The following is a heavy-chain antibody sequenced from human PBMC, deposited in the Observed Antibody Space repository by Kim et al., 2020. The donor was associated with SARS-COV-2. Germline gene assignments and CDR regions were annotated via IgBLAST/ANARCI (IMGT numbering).Heavy chain of an antibody. Sequence: GGSLRLSCAASGFTFSSYGMHWVRQAPGKGLEWVAVISYDGSNKYYADSVKGRFTISRDNSKNTLYLQMNSLRAEDTAVYYCAKLPPGDGSGSYYLDYWGQGTLVTVSS. CDR1: GFTFSSYG. D-gene: IGHD3-10*01. CDR2: ISYDGSNK. V-gene: IGHV3-30*18. CDR3: AKLPPGDGSGSYYLDY. J-gene: IGHJ4*02.